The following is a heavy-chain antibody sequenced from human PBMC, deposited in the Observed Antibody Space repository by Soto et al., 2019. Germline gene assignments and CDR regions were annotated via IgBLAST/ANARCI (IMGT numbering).Heavy chain of an antibody. J-gene: IGHJ4*02. CDR1: GFTFSSYA. CDR3: AKGWATDSSSWMDY. CDR2: IGAGGSST. Sequence: EVQLLESGGGLVQPGGSLRLSCAASGFTFSSYAMSWVRQAPGKGLEWVSAIGAGGSSTYYADSVKGRFTISRDNSKNTLYMQMNTLRAEDTAVYYCAKGWATDSSSWMDYWGQGTLVTVSS. V-gene: IGHV3-23*01. D-gene: IGHD6-13*01.